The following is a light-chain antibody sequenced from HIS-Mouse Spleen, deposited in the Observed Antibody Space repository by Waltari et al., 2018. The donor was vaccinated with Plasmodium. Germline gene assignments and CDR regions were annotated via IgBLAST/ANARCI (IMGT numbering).Light chain of an antibody. Sequence: SYELTQPPSVSVSPGQTARLTCSGDALPKKYAYWSQQKSGQAPVLVIYEDSKRPPGIPGRFSGSSSGTMATLTISGAQVEDEADYYCYSTDSSGNHRVFGGGTKLTVL. CDR3: YSTDSSGNHRV. V-gene: IGLV3-10*01. J-gene: IGLJ3*02. CDR2: EDS. CDR1: ALPKKY.